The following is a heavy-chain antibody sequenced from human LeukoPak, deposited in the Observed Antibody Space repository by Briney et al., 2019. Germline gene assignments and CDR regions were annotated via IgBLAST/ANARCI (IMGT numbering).Heavy chain of an antibody. D-gene: IGHD1-26*01. V-gene: IGHV3-30*04. J-gene: IGHJ4*02. CDR2: ISYDGSNK. CDR3: VTLSGSYLED. CDR1: GFTFSSYA. Sequence: GGSLRLSCAASGFTFSSYAMHWVRQAPGKGLEWVAVISYDGSNKYYADSVKGRFTISRDNSKNSLYLQMNSLKTEDTAMYYCVTLSGSYLEDWGQGTQVTVSS.